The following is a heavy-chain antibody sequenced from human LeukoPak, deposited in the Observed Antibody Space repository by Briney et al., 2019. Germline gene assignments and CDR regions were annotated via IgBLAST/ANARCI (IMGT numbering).Heavy chain of an antibody. CDR2: IYPGDSDT. CDR3: ARTQRTYDAFDI. V-gene: IGHV5-51*01. Sequence: GESLKVSCKDSAYSFTSYWIGWVRQMPGKGLEWMGIIYPGDSDTRYSPSFQGQVTISADKSISTAYLQWSSLKASDTAMYYCARTQRTYDAFDIWGQGTMVTVSS. CDR1: AYSFTSYW. J-gene: IGHJ3*02.